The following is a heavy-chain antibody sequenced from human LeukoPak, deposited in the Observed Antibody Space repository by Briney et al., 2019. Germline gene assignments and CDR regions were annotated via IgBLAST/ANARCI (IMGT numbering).Heavy chain of an antibody. CDR2: ISAYNGNT. CDR1: GYTFTSYG. D-gene: IGHD3-10*01. CDR3: ARGPLKRITMVRGVTNWFDP. Sequence: ASVTVSFTASGYTFTSYGISWVRQAPGQGLEWIGWISAYNGNTNYAQKLQGRVTMTTDTSTSTAYMELRSLRSDDTAVYYCARGPLKRITMVRGVTNWFDPWGQGTLVTVSS. J-gene: IGHJ5*02. V-gene: IGHV1-18*01.